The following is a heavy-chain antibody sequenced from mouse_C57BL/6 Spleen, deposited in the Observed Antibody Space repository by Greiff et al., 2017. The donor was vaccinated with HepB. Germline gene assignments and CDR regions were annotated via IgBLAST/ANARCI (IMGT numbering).Heavy chain of an antibody. CDR1: GYSITSGYD. Sequence: DVKLQESGPGMVKPSQSLSLTCTVTGYSITSGYDWHWIRHFPGNKLEWMGYISYSGSTNYNPSLKSRISITHDTSKNHFFLKLNSVTTEDTATYYCARGGITYSNYVSWFAYWGQGTLVTVSA. V-gene: IGHV3-1*01. CDR3: ARGGITYSNYVSWFAY. J-gene: IGHJ3*01. CDR2: ISYSGST. D-gene: IGHD2-5*01.